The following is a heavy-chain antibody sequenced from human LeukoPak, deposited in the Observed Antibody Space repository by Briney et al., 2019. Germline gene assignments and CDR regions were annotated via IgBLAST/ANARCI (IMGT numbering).Heavy chain of an antibody. CDR2: INPSGGDI. CDR3: ARWDSSVRNGFDI. CDR1: GDTFTRSY. V-gene: IGHV1-46*01. Sequence: ASVRVSCNASGDTFTRSYMHWVREAPGQGLEWMGIINPSGGDIRYAQKFQGRVTMTRDTSTSTVYLELRSLRSEDTAVYYCARWDSSVRNGFDIWGQGTMITISS. J-gene: IGHJ3*02. D-gene: IGHD3-22*01.